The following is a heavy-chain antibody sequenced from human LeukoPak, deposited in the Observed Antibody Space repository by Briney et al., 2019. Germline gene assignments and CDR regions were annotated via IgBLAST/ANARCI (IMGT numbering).Heavy chain of an antibody. CDR2: FYTSGNT. V-gene: IGHV4-61*02. D-gene: IGHD1-26*01. CDR3: ARETTLGPTSRMDV. CDR1: GGSVSSGRYY. Sequence: PSQTLSLTCSVSGGSVSSGRYYWTWIRQPAGKGLEWIGRFYTSGNTNYNPSLEGRVTMSIDTSKNQFSLKLSSVTAADTAVYYCARETTLGPTSRMDVWGKGTTVTVSS. J-gene: IGHJ6*04.